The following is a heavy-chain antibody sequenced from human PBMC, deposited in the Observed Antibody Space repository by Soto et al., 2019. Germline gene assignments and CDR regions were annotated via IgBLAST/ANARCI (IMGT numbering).Heavy chain of an antibody. CDR3: ATPVDIVGVPAAKSYGMDV. CDR2: IIPIFGTA. J-gene: IGHJ6*02. CDR1: GGTFSSYA. D-gene: IGHD2-2*01. V-gene: IGHV1-69*01. Sequence: QVQLVQSGAEVKKPGSSVKVSCKASGGTFSSYAISWVRQAPGQGLEWMGGIIPIFGTANYAQKFQGRVTITADESTSTAYMEMSSLRSEDKAVYYCATPVDIVGVPAAKSYGMDVWGQGTTVTVSS.